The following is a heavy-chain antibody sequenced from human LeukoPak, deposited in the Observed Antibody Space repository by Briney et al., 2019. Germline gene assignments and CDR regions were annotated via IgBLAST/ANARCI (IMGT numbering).Heavy chain of an antibody. CDR3: AKGEWIQLWFGFDY. CDR1: GFTFSSYG. Sequence: GGSLRLSCAASGFTFSSYGMHWVRQAPGKGLEWVAVISYDGSNKYYADSVKGRFTISRDNSKNTLYLQMNSLRAEDTAAYYCAKGEWIQLWFGFDYWGQGTLVTVSS. J-gene: IGHJ4*02. CDR2: ISYDGSNK. V-gene: IGHV3-30*18. D-gene: IGHD5-18*01.